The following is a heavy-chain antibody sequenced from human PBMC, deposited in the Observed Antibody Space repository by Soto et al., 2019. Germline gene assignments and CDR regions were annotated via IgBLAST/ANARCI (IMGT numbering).Heavy chain of an antibody. J-gene: IGHJ4*02. CDR2: IFSNDEK. CDR3: ALYSSGWFDPGYFDY. D-gene: IGHD6-19*01. Sequence: SGPTLVNPTETLTLTCTVSGFSLSNARMGVSWIRQPPGKALEWLAHIFSNDEKSYSTSLKSRLTISKDTSKSQVVLTMTNMDPVDTATYYCALYSSGWFDPGYFDYWGQGTLVTVSS. V-gene: IGHV2-26*01. CDR1: GFSLSNARMG.